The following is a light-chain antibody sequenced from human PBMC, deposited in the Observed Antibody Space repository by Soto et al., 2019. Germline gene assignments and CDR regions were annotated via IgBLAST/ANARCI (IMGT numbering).Light chain of an antibody. CDR2: SNN. CDR3: AAWDDSLNGVV. CDR1: SSNIGSNT. J-gene: IGLJ2*01. Sequence: QSVLTQPPSASGTPGQRFTISCSGSSSNIGSNTVNWYQQLPGTAPKLHIYSNNQRPSGVPDRFSGSKSGTSASLAISGLQSEDEADYYCAAWDDSLNGVVFGGGTKLTVL. V-gene: IGLV1-44*01.